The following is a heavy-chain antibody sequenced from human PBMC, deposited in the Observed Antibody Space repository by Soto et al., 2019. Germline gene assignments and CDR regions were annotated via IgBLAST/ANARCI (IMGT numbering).Heavy chain of an antibody. CDR3: ATYRVAASFFDY. Sequence: QLQLQESGSGLVKPSQTLSLTCAVSGGSISSGGYSWSWIRQPPGKGMEWIGYIYHSGSTYYNPSLKSRVTISVDRSKNQFSLKLSSVTVADTAVYYCATYRVAASFFDYWGQGTLVTVSS. V-gene: IGHV4-30-2*01. CDR1: GGSISSGGYS. CDR2: IYHSGST. J-gene: IGHJ4*02. D-gene: IGHD2-15*01.